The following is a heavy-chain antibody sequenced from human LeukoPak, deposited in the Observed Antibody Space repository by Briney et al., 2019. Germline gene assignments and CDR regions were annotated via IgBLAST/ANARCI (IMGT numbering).Heavy chain of an antibody. J-gene: IGHJ4*02. CDR1: EFTFSTYS. CDR3: ARGVPSSSWRHFDY. V-gene: IGHV3-21*01. D-gene: IGHD6-13*01. Sequence: GGSLRLSCAASEFTFSTYSMNWVRQAPGKGLEWVSSISSSSSYIYYADSVKGRFTISRDNAKNPLYLQMNSLRAEDTAVYYCARGVPSSSWRHFDYWGQGTLVTVSS. CDR2: ISSSSSYI.